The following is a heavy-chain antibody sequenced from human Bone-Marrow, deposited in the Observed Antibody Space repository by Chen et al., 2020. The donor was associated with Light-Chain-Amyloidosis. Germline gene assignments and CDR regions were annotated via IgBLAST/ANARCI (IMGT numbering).Heavy chain of an antibody. D-gene: IGHD3-9*01. Sequence: QPQLQESGPGLVSPSETLSLTCTVSGASINSRSYYWGWIRQSPGKGLEWIATMYYGGTTYYNPYLKIRLTLYVDTSKNQCSLKLSALTAADTAVYYCASRGDWLPTRGNCCDPWGQGTLVTISS. CDR3: ASRGDWLPTRGNCCDP. V-gene: IGHV4-39*01. J-gene: IGHJ5*02. CDR2: MYYGGTT. CDR1: GASINSRSYY.